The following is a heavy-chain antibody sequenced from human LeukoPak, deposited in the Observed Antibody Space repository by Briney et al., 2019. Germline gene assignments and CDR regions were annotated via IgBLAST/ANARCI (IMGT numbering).Heavy chain of an antibody. D-gene: IGHD4-23*01. CDR1: VFTFSNYA. V-gene: IGHV3-30*02. CDR2: IRYNGTNK. J-gene: IGHJ4*02. CDR3: VRGNEIDY. Sequence: GSLKLSCAASVFTFSNYAMHWVRQAPGKVLDWVAFIRYNGTNKNYADSVKGRFTISRDNSKNALYLEMSSLRLEDTAVYYCVRGNEIDYWGQGTLVTVSS.